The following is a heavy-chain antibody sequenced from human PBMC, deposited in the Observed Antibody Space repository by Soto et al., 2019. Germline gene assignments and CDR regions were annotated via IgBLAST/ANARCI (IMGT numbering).Heavy chain of an antibody. CDR3: ARDPSARYYYGSGTLDY. CDR1: GYTFTSYA. J-gene: IGHJ4*02. Sequence: QVQLVQSGAEVKKPGASVKVSCKASGYTFTSYAMHWVRQAPGQRLEWMGWINAGNVNTKYSQKFQGRVTITRDTSASTAYMELSSLRSEDTAVYYCARDPSARYYYGSGTLDYWGQGTLVTVSS. D-gene: IGHD3-10*01. CDR2: INAGNVNT. V-gene: IGHV1-3*01.